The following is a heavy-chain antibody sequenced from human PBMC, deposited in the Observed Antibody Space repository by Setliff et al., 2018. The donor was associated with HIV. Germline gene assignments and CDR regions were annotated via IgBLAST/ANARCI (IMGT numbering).Heavy chain of an antibody. Sequence: PSETLSLTCAVYGGSFSGYYWCWIRQPPGKGLKWIGEIIPSGSTNYNPSLKSRVTISVDTAKNQFSLKLSSAIAADTAVYYCAREGPGGIYDSSGYHRDAFDIWGQGTRVTVS. CDR1: GGSFSGYY. D-gene: IGHD3-22*01. V-gene: IGHV4-34*12. CDR2: IIPSGST. CDR3: AREGPGGIYDSSGYHRDAFDI. J-gene: IGHJ3*02.